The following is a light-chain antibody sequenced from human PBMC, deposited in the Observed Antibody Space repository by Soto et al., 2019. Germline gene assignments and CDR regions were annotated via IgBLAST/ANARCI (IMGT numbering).Light chain of an antibody. J-gene: IGKJ5*01. CDR2: GAS. CDR3: QQSHTTPT. V-gene: IGKV1-39*01. CDR1: QSIKKF. Sequence: DIEMTQPPSSLPASVGETVTIICRARQSIKKFLNWYQQKPGQAPKLLMYGASTLQRGVPSRFSGSASGTEFVLTISNLQPEDFAIYFCQQSHTTPTFGQGTRLEI.